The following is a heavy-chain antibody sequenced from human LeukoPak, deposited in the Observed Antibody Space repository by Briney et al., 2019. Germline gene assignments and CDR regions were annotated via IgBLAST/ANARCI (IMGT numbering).Heavy chain of an antibody. D-gene: IGHD3-16*01. Sequence: PSETLSLTCTVSGGSISSSSYYWGWIRQPPGKGLEWIGSIYYSGSTYYNPSLKSRVTISVDTSKNQFSLKLSSVTAADTAVYYCARLNGYYDYVWGSSLYFDYWGQGTLVTVSS. V-gene: IGHV4-39*01. CDR3: ARLNGYYDYVWGSSLYFDY. J-gene: IGHJ4*02. CDR2: IYYSGST. CDR1: GGSISSSSYY.